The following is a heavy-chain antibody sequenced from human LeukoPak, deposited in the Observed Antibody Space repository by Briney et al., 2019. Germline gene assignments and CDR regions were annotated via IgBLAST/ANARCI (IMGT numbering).Heavy chain of an antibody. CDR1: GYTFTGYY. Sequence: ASVKVSCKASGYTFTGYYMHWVRQAPGQGLEWMGRINPNSGGTNYAQKFQGRVTMTRDTSISTAYMELSRLRSDDTAVYYCARRLSSMWVPDYWGQGTLVTVSS. CDR2: INPNSGGT. CDR3: ARRLSSMWVPDY. D-gene: IGHD2/OR15-2a*01. J-gene: IGHJ4*02. V-gene: IGHV1-2*06.